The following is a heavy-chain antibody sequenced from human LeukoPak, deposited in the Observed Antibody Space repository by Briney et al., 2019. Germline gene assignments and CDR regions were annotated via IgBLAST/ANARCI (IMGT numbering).Heavy chain of an antibody. CDR3: ATRLLYDSSGYIDS. J-gene: IGHJ5*01. D-gene: IGHD3-22*01. Sequence: GASVKVSCKASGYTFTSYDINWVRQATGQGLEWMGWMNPNSGNTGYAQKFQGRVTMTRNTSISTAYMELSSLRSEDTAVYYCATRLLYDSSGYIDSWGQGTLVTVSS. CDR1: GYTFTSYD. V-gene: IGHV1-8*01. CDR2: MNPNSGNT.